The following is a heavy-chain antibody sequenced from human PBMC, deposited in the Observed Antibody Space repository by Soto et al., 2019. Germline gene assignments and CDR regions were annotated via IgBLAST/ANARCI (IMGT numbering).Heavy chain of an antibody. CDR1: GGSFSGYY. Sequence: SETLSLTCAVYGGSFSGYYWSWIRQPPGKGLEWIGEINHSGSTNYNPSLKSRVTISVDTSKNQFSLKLSSVTAADTAVYYCARGISGSDAFDIWGQGTMVT. CDR3: ARGISGSDAFDI. CDR2: INHSGST. J-gene: IGHJ3*02. D-gene: IGHD2-15*01. V-gene: IGHV4-34*01.